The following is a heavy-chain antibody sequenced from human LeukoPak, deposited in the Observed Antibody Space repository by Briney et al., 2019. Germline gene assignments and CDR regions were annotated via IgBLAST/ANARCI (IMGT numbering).Heavy chain of an antibody. CDR3: ARDTYGPSDY. Sequence: GGSLRLSCAASGFTFSSYDMHWVRQVTGKGLEWVAGIGTADDTYYRDSVKGRFTISRDNANNSLYLQMNSLRAEDTAVYYCARDTYGPSDYWGQGILVTVSS. CDR2: IGTADDT. CDR1: GFTFSSYD. J-gene: IGHJ4*02. V-gene: IGHV3-13*01. D-gene: IGHD3-10*01.